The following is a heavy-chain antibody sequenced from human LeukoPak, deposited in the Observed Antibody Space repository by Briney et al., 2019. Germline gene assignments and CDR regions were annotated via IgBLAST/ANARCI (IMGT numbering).Heavy chain of an antibody. D-gene: IGHD2-15*01. CDR3: TTDKRYCSGGSCWRSMDV. J-gene: IGHJ6*02. V-gene: IGHV3-15*07. CDR1: GFTFSSYS. CDR2: IKSKTDGGTT. Sequence: GGSLRLSCAASGFTFSSYSMNWVRQAPGKGLEWVGRIKSKTDGGTTDYAAPVKGRFTISRDDSKNTLYLQMNSLKTEDTAVYYCTTDKRYCSGGSCWRSMDVWGQGTTVTVSS.